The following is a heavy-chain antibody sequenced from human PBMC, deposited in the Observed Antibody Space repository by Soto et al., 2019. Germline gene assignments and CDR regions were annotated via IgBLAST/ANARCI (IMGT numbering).Heavy chain of an antibody. CDR3: ARDLFGGYSYFSSSTALDAFDI. CDR2: INPSGGST. Sequence: ASVKVSCKASGYTFTSYYMHWVRQAPGQGLGWMGIINPSGGSTSYAQKFQGRVTMTRDTSTSTVYMELSSLRSEDTAVYYCARDLFGGYSYFSSSTALDAFDIWGQGTMVTVSS. CDR1: GYTFTSYY. D-gene: IGHD5-18*01. V-gene: IGHV1-46*01. J-gene: IGHJ3*02.